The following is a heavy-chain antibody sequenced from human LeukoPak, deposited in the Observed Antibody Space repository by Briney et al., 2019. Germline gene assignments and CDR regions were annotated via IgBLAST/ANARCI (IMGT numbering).Heavy chain of an antibody. CDR2: IGSSGRNT. V-gene: IGHV3-23*01. CDR1: GFTFSSYA. D-gene: IGHD2-15*01. Sequence: PGGSLRLSCAASGFTFSSYAMSWVRQAPGKGPEWVSGIGSSGRNTYYADSVKGRFTISRDNSKNTLYLQMNNLRAEDTALYYCAKDLRYCSAGTCYSKYYFDYWGQGTLVTVSS. CDR3: AKDLRYCSAGTCYSKYYFDY. J-gene: IGHJ4*02.